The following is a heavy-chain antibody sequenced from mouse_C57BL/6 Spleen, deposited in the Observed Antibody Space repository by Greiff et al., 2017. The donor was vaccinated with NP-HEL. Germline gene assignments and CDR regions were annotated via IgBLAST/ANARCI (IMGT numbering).Heavy chain of an antibody. V-gene: IGHV1-26*01. J-gene: IGHJ4*01. CDR1: GYTFTDYY. D-gene: IGHD1-1*01. CDR2: INPNNGGT. CDR3: ARGPLYGSSSGAMDY. Sequence: VQLQQSGPELVKPGASVKISCKASGYTFTDYYMNWVKQSHGKSLEWIGDINPNNGGTSYNQKFKGKATLTVDKSSSTAYMELRSLTSEDSAVYYCARGPLYGSSSGAMDYWGQGTSVTVSS.